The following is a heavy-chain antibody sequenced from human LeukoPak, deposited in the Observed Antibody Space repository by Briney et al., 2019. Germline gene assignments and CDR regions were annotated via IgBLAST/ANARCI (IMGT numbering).Heavy chain of an antibody. D-gene: IGHD3-10*01. Sequence: GESLKISCTGSGYSFTSYWIGWVRQMPGKGLEWMGIIYPGDSDTSYSPSFQGQVTISADKSISTAYLQWSSLKASDTAMYYCARRYYGSGSYYNWFDPWGQGTLVTVSS. J-gene: IGHJ5*02. CDR2: IYPGDSDT. V-gene: IGHV5-51*01. CDR3: ARRYYGSGSYYNWFDP. CDR1: GYSFTSYW.